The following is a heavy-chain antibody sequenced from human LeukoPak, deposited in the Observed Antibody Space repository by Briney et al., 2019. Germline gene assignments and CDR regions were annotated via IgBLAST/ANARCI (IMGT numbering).Heavy chain of an antibody. D-gene: IGHD4-17*01. J-gene: IGHJ4*02. V-gene: IGHV3-11*01. CDR3: ARAVLNDYAAY. Sequence: GGSLRLSCAASGFTFSDWFVSWIRQAPGTGLEWVSYVSNSGNTIYYADSVKGRFTISRDNAKKTVNLQMNSLRAEDTAVYYCARAVLNDYAAYWGQGTLVTVSS. CDR1: GFTFSDWF. CDR2: VSNSGNTI.